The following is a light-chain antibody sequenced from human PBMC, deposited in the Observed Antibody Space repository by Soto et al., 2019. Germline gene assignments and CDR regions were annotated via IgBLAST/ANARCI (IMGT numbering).Light chain of an antibody. CDR2: RNN. Sequence: QPVLTQPPSTSRTPGQRVTISCSGSSSDIGSNAVYWYQQLPGTAPKLLIYRNNQRPSGVPDRFSGTKSGTSASLAISGLRSEDEDDYYCAAWNDGLSGFVFGTGTKLTVL. V-gene: IGLV1-47*01. CDR3: AAWNDGLSGFV. CDR1: SSDIGSNA. J-gene: IGLJ1*01.